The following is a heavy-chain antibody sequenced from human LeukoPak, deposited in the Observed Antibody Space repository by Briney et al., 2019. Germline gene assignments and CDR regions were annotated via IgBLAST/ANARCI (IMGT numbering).Heavy chain of an antibody. D-gene: IGHD4-17*01. CDR1: GFTFDDYA. Sequence: PGGSLRLSCAASGFTFDDYAMHWVRQAPGKGLEWVSGISWNSGSIGYADSVKGRFTISRDNAKNSLYLQMNSLRAEDTALYYCAKDRGDGDYRHGDFDYWGQGTLVTVSS. CDR2: ISWNSGSI. V-gene: IGHV3-9*01. J-gene: IGHJ4*02. CDR3: AKDRGDGDYRHGDFDY.